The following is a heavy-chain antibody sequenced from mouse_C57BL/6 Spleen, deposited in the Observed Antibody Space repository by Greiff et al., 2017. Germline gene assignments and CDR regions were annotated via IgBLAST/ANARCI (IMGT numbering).Heavy chain of an antibody. D-gene: IGHD4-1*01. J-gene: IGHJ2*01. Sequence: VQLQQSGTVLARPGASVKMSCKTSGYTFTSYWMHWVKQRPGQGLEWIGAIYPGNSDTSYNQKFKGKAKLTAVTSASTAYMELSSLTNEDSAVYYYTREGGLTGPFAYWGQGTTLTVSS. CDR3: TREGGLTGPFAY. CDR1: GYTFTSYW. V-gene: IGHV1-5*01. CDR2: IYPGNSDT.